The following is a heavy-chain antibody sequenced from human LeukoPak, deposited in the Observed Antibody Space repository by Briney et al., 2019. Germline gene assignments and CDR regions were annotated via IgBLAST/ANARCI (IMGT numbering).Heavy chain of an antibody. D-gene: IGHD3-10*01. V-gene: IGHV7-4-1*02. CDR2: INTNTGNP. CDR3: ARWFGELYTYYYYYYMDV. J-gene: IGHJ6*03. Sequence: ASVKVSCKASGYTFTSYDINWVRQAPGQGLEWMGWINTNTGNPTYAQGFTGRFVFSLDTSVSTAYLQISSLKAEDTAVYYCARWFGELYTYYYYYYMDVWGKGTTVTVSS. CDR1: GYTFTSYD.